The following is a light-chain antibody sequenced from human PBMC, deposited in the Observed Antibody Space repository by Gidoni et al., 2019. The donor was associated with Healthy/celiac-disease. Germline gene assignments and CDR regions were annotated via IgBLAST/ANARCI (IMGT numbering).Light chain of an antibody. CDR2: DTR. V-gene: IGLV7-46*01. CDR3: LLSYSGARGGPWV. CDR1: TGAVTSGHS. J-gene: IGLJ3*02. Sequence: QAVVPQEPSLTVSPGGTVTPPCGSSTGAVTSGHSPYWFQQKPGHAPRTLIYDTRNKNSGTPARFSGSLLGGKAALTLSGAQPEDEAEYYCLLSYSGARGGPWVFGGGTKLTVL.